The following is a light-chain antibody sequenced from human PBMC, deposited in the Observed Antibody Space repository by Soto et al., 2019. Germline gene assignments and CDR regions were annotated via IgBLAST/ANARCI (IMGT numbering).Light chain of an antibody. CDR2: KAS. J-gene: IGKJ2*01. CDR1: QSISSW. Sequence: DIQMTQSPSTLSASVGDRVTITCRASQSISSWLAWYQQKPGKAPKLLIYKASSLESGVPSRFSGSGSGTEFTLTISSLQPDDFATYCCKQYNCLYTFGQGNKLDNK. CDR3: KQYNCLYT. V-gene: IGKV1-5*03.